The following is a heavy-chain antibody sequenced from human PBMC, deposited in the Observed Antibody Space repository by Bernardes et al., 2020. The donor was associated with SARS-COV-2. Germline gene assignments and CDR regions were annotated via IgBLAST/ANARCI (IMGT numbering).Heavy chain of an antibody. D-gene: IGHD2-8*01. CDR2: INADGPST. J-gene: IGHJ5*02. V-gene: IGHV3-74*01. CDR3: ARDLGYCTNGVCSP. Sequence: AGTLSLSCAASGFSFRSAWMHWVRQAPGQGLEWVSRINADGPSTSYADSVKGRFTISRDNAKNTLYLQMNSLRADDTAMYYCARDLGYCTNGVCSPWGQGTLVTDAS. CDR1: GFSFRSAW.